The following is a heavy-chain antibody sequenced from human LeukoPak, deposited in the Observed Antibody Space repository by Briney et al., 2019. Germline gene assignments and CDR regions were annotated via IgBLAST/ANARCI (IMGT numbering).Heavy chain of an antibody. D-gene: IGHD3-22*01. CDR2: INPNSGGT. CDR1: GYIFTGYY. CDR3: ARSAGFYGSSGYDAFDI. J-gene: IGHJ3*02. Sequence: ASVKVSCKASGYIFTGYYMHWVRQAPGQGLEWMGWINPNSGGTDYAQKFQGRVTMTRDTSITTAYMELSRLRSDDTAVYYCARSAGFYGSSGYDAFDIWGQGTMVTVSS. V-gene: IGHV1-2*02.